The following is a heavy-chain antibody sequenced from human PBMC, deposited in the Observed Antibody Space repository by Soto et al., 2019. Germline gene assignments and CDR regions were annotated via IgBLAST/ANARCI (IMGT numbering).Heavy chain of an antibody. J-gene: IGHJ3*02. D-gene: IGHD1-26*01. V-gene: IGHV3-23*01. CDR1: GFTFSTYA. Sequence: PGGSLRLSCAASGFTFSTYAMSWVRQAPGKGLEWVSAISGRGDITSYADSVKGRFTISRDNSKNTLYLQMNSLRAEDTAVYYCARDFSRDIVGATTFAFDIWGQGTMVTVSS. CDR2: ISGRGDIT. CDR3: ARDFSRDIVGATTFAFDI.